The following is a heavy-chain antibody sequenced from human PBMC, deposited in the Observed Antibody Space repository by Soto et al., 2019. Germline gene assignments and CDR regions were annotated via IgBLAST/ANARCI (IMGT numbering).Heavy chain of an antibody. V-gene: IGHV3-21*01. CDR1: GFTFSSYS. CDR2: ISSSSSYI. D-gene: IGHD6-13*01. Sequence: PGGSLRLSCAASGFTFSSYSMNWVRQAPGKGLEWVSSISSSSSYIYYADSVKGRFTISRDNAKNSLYLQMNSLRAEDTAVYYCARDPSSSSWSRFGWYFDLWGRGTLVTVSS. CDR3: ARDPSSSSWSRFGWYFDL. J-gene: IGHJ2*01.